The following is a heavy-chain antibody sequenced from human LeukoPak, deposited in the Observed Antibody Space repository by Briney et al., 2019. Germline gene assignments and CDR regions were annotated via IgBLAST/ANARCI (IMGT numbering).Heavy chain of an antibody. J-gene: IGHJ3*02. CDR1: GFTFSSYA. Sequence: PGGSLRLSCAASGFTFSSYAMSWVRQAPGKGLEWVSAISGSGGSTYYADSVKSRFIISRDNSKNTLYLQMNSLRAEDTAVYYCAKDEQQPPDIWGQGTMVTVSS. V-gene: IGHV3-23*01. D-gene: IGHD6-13*01. CDR2: ISGSGGST. CDR3: AKDEQQPPDI.